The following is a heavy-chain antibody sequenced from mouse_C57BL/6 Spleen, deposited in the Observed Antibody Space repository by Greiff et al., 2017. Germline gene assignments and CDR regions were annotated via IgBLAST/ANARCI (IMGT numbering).Heavy chain of an antibody. J-gene: IGHJ2*01. CDR1: GYTFTSYG. CDR3: ARTDYYGSSSYFDY. V-gene: IGHV1-81*01. Sequence: LQESGAELARPGASVKLSCKASGYTFTSYGISWVKQRTGQGLEWIGEIYPRSGNTYYNEKFKGKATLTADKSSSTAYMELRSLTSEDSAVYFCARTDYYGSSSYFDYWGQGTTLTVSS. CDR2: IYPRSGNT. D-gene: IGHD1-1*01.